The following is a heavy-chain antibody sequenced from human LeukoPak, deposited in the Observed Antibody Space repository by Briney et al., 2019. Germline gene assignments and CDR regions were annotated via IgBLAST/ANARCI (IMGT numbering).Heavy chain of an antibody. CDR2: INHSGST. CDR1: GGSISSGDYY. V-gene: IGHV4-30-4*03. CDR3: HMVRGVIPKYYFDY. D-gene: IGHD3-10*01. J-gene: IGHJ4*02. Sequence: PSETLSLTCTVSGGSISSGDYYWSWIRQPPGKGLEWIGEINHSGSTNYNPSLKSRVTISVDTSKNQFSLKLSSVTAADTAVYYCHMVRGVIPKYYFDYWGQGTLVTVSS.